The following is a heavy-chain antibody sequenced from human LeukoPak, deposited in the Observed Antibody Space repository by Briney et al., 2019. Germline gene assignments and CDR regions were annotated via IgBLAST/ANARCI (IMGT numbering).Heavy chain of an antibody. CDR1: GYTFTSYG. CDR3: ARVHPITMVRGVTYDP. D-gene: IGHD3-10*01. J-gene: IGHJ5*02. CDR2: ISAYNGNK. V-gene: IGHV1-18*01. Sequence: ASVKVSCKASGYTFTSYGISWVRQAPGQGLEWMGWISAYNGNKNYAQRLQGRVTMTTDTSTSTAYMELRSLRSDDTAVYYCARVHPITMVRGVTYDPWGQGTLVTVSS.